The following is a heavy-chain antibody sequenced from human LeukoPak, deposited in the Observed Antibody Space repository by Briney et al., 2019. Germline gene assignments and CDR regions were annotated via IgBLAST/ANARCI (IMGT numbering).Heavy chain of an antibody. J-gene: IGHJ4*02. CDR3: AREKTGAGLDY. CDR1: GFTVSSNY. CDR2: IYSGGST. Sequence: GGSLRLSCAASGFTVSSNYMSWVRQAPGKGLEWVSVIYSGGSTYYADSVKGRFAISRDNSKNTLYLQMNSLRAEDTAVYYCAREKTGAGLDYWGQGTLVTVSP. V-gene: IGHV3-66*02.